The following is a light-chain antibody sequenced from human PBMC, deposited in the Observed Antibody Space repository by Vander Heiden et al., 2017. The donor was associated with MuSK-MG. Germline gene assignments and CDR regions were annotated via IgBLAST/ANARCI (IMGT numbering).Light chain of an antibody. J-gene: IGKJ1*01. CDR2: GAS. CDR3: QQYNNWPSWT. CDR1: QSISSN. V-gene: IGKV3-15*01. Sequence: EIVMTQPPATLSVSPGERATLSCRASQSISSNLAWYQQKPGQAPRLLIYGASTRATGIPARFSGSGSGTEFTLTISSLQSEDFAVHYCQQYNNWPSWTFGQGTKVEIK.